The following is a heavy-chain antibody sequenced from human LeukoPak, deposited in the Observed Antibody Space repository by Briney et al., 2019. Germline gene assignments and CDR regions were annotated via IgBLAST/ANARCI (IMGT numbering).Heavy chain of an antibody. CDR2: FFYTGST. D-gene: IGHD3-22*01. Sequence: PSETLSLTCTVSGGSIISYYWSWIRQPPGKGLEWIGYFFYTGSTNYNPSLKSRVTISVATSKNQFSLKLSSVTAADTAVYYCARAPGGYYNWFDPWGEGTLVSVSS. V-gene: IGHV4-59*01. CDR1: GGSIISYY. J-gene: IGHJ5*02. CDR3: ARAPGGYYNWFDP.